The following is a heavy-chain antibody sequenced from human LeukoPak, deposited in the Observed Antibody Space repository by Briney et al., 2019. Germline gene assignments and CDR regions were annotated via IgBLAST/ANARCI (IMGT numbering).Heavy chain of an antibody. D-gene: IGHD3-16*01. CDR2: ISANNGDT. CDR1: GYTFTSYG. Sequence: ASVKVSCKASGYTFTSYGIAWVRQAPGQGLQWMGWISANNGDTSYSQKLQGRVTMTTDTSTNTAYMELRSLTSDDTAVYYCARDPPGLTLGSPGDYWGQETLVIVSS. CDR3: ARDPPGLTLGSPGDY. J-gene: IGHJ4*02. V-gene: IGHV1-18*01.